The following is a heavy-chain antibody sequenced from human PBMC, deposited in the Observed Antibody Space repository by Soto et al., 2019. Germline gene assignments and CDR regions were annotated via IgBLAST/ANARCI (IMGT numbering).Heavy chain of an antibody. D-gene: IGHD3-3*01. V-gene: IGHV3-23*01. Sequence: GGSLRLSCAASGFTFSSYAMSWVRQAPGKGLEWVSAISGSGGSTYYADSVKGRFTISRDNSKNTLYLQMNSLRAEDTAVYYCAKDGPPGYYDFWSGYYPRDREDPWGQGTLVTVSS. CDR2: ISGSGGST. J-gene: IGHJ5*02. CDR1: GFTFSSYA. CDR3: AKDGPPGYYDFWSGYYPRDREDP.